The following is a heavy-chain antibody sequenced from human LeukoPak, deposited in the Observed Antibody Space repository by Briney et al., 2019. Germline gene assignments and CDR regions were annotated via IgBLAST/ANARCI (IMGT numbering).Heavy chain of an antibody. D-gene: IGHD6-19*01. CDR3: ASTRRAAVAGRFDS. CDR1: GASMSSNY. V-gene: IGHV4-4*09. CDR2: IYHSGNT. J-gene: IGHJ4*02. Sequence: PSETLPLTCNVSGASMSSNYWSWIRQPPGKGLEWIGYIYHSGNTNYSPSLESRVTMSVDESKNQFSLRVHFVSAADTAVYYCASTRRAAVAGRFDSWGQGTLDTVSS.